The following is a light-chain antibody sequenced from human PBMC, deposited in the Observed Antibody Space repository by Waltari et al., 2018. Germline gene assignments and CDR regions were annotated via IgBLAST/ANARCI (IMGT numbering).Light chain of an antibody. CDR1: SSDVGGYNY. J-gene: IGLJ2*01. CDR3: CSYAGSYTFVV. V-gene: IGLV2-11*01. CDR2: DVS. Sequence: QSALTQPRSVSGSPGQSVTNSCTGTSSDVGGYNYVSWYQHHPGKAPKLIIYDVSKRPSGVPDRFSGSKSGNTASLTISGLQAEDEADYYCCSYAGSYTFVVFGGGTKVTVL.